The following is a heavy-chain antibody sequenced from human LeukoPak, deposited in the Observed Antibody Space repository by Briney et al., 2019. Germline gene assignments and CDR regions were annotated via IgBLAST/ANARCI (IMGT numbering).Heavy chain of an antibody. D-gene: IGHD6-19*01. Sequence: ASVKVSCKASGYTFTSYGISWVRQAPGQGLEWMGWISAYNGNTNYAQKLQGRVTMTTDTSTSTAYMELRSLRSDDTAVYYCARVYSSGWYGVSAFDIWGQGTMVTVSS. J-gene: IGHJ3*02. CDR3: ARVYSSGWYGVSAFDI. CDR1: GYTFTSYG. CDR2: ISAYNGNT. V-gene: IGHV1-18*01.